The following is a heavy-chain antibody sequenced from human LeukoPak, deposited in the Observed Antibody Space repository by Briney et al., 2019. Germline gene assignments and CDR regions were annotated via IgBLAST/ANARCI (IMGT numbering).Heavy chain of an antibody. D-gene: IGHD6-13*01. J-gene: IGHJ5*02. V-gene: IGHV4-59*01. CDR2: IYYSGST. Sequence: SETLSLTCTVSGVSISSYYWSWLRQPPGKGLELIGYIYYSGSTNYNPSLKSRVTISVDTSKNQLSLKLSSVTAADTAVYYCARFSVAAAGTGWFDPWGQGTLVTVSA. CDR3: ARFSVAAAGTGWFDP. CDR1: GVSISSYY.